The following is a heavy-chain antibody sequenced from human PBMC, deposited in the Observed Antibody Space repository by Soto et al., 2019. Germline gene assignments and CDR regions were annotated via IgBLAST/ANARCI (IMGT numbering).Heavy chain of an antibody. Sequence: GGSLRLSCAASGFRFGDYNIHWVRQAPGKGLEWVSLITWNGGNTYYADSVKGRFTISRDGTTESVSLQMTSLKREDTGLYYCARETLSFGSDLDVWGQGTMVTVSS. CDR1: GFRFGDYN. CDR2: ITWNGGNT. CDR3: ARETLSFGSDLDV. V-gene: IGHV3-43*01. D-gene: IGHD5-12*01. J-gene: IGHJ6*02.